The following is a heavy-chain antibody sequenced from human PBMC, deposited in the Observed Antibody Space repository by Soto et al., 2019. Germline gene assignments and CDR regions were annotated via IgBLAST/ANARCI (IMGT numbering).Heavy chain of an antibody. CDR1: GGSISSGGYY. J-gene: IGHJ6*02. V-gene: IGHV4-31*03. CDR2: IYYSGST. Sequence: QVQLQESGPGLVKPSQTLSLTCTVSGGSISSGGYYWSWIRQHPGKGLEWIGYIYYSGSTYYNPYLKSRVTISVDTSKNQFSLKLSSVTAADTAVYYCARDRDVVVPAADAYYYYGMDVWGQGTTVTVSS. CDR3: ARDRDVVVPAADAYYYYGMDV. D-gene: IGHD2-2*01.